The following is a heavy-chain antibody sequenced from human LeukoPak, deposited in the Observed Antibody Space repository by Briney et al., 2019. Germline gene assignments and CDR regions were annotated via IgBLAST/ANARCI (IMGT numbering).Heavy chain of an antibody. D-gene: IGHD3-22*01. CDR3: ATQYYYDSSGYYALDY. CDR2: FNPEDGET. J-gene: IGHJ4*02. CDR1: GYTLTKFS. Sequence: GASVKVSCKVSGYTLTKFSMHWVRQAPGKGLEWMGGFNPEDGETIYAQKFQGRVTMTEDTSTDTAYMELSSLRSEDTAVYYCATQYYYDSSGYYALDYWGQGTLVTVSS. V-gene: IGHV1-24*01.